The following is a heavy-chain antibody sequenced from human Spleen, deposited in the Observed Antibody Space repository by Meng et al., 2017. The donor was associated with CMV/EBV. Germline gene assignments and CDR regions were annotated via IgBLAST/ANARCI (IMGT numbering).Heavy chain of an antibody. V-gene: IGHV4-61*01. CDR1: GGSVSSGSYY. CDR3: ARGHGRDFDY. D-gene: IGHD5-24*01. J-gene: IGHJ4*02. CDR2: ISYIGST. Sequence: GSLRLSCTVSGGSVSSGSYYWSWLRQPPGKGLEWIGYISYIGSTNYNPSLKSRVTISADTSKNQFSLKLTSVTVADTAVYYCARGHGRDFDYWGQGTLVTVSS.